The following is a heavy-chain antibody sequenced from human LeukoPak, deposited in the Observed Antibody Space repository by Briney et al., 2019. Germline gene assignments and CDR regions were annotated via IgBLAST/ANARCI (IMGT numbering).Heavy chain of an antibody. CDR2: FDPEDGET. CDR1: GYTLTELS. D-gene: IGHD6-19*01. J-gene: IGHJ6*02. CDR3: AREVAVAGTVSYFYYYGMDV. Sequence: ASVKVSCKVSGYTLTELSMHWVRQAPGKGLEWMGGFDPEDGETIYAQKFQGRVTITADESTSTAYMELSSLRSEDTAVYYCAREVAVAGTVSYFYYYGMDVWGQGTTVTVSS. V-gene: IGHV1-24*01.